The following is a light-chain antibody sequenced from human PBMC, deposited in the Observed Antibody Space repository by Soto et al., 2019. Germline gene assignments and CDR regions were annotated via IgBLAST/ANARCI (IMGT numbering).Light chain of an antibody. CDR1: SSDIGAYDY. Sequence: QSVLTQPASLSGSPGQSITISCTGTSSDIGAYDYVSWFQQHPGKAPKPMISEVNNRPSGVSNRFSGSKSGNTAYLTISGPQVDDEADDFCFSFTTTSGHVFGKGTKVTVL. V-gene: IGLV2-14*01. CDR3: FSFTTTSGHV. CDR2: EVN. J-gene: IGLJ1*01.